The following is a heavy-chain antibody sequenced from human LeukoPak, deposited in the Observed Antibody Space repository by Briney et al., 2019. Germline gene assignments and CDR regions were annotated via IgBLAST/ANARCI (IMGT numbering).Heavy chain of an antibody. Sequence: GGSLRLSCAASGFTFSSYAMHWLRQAPRTGMEGVAVISYDGSNKYYADSLKGRFTISRDNSKNPLYLQMNSMRAEDTAVYYCGRMTTVATFDAFDIWGQGTMVTVSS. J-gene: IGHJ3*02. CDR1: GFTFSSYA. CDR2: ISYDGSNK. CDR3: GRMTTVATFDAFDI. D-gene: IGHD4-23*01. V-gene: IGHV3-30-3*01.